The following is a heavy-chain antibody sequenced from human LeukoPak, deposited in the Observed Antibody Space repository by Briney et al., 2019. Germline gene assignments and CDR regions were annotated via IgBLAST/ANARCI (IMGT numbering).Heavy chain of an antibody. CDR2: INHSGST. D-gene: IGHD2-2*01. CDR3: ARHGVGQLLFHYFDY. J-gene: IGHJ4*02. CDR1: GGSFSGYY. Sequence: SETLSLTCAVYGGSFSGYYWSWIRQPPGKGLEWIGEINHSGSTNYNPSLRSRVTISVDTSKNQFSLKLSSVTAADTAVYYCARHGVGQLLFHYFDYWGQGTLVTVSS. V-gene: IGHV4-34*01.